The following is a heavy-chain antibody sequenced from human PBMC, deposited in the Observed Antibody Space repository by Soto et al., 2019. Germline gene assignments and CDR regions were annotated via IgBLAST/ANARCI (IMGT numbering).Heavy chain of an antibody. V-gene: IGHV1-18*01. J-gene: IGHJ4*02. CDR2: ISAYNGNT. CDR1: GYTFTSYG. Sequence: ASVKVSCKASGYTFTSYGISWVRQAPGQGLEWMGWISAYNGNTNYAQKLQGRVTMTTDTSTSTAYMGLRSLRSDDTAVYYCAREGLGYCGGDCYPYYFDYWGQGTLVTVSS. CDR3: AREGLGYCGGDCYPYYFDY. D-gene: IGHD2-21*02.